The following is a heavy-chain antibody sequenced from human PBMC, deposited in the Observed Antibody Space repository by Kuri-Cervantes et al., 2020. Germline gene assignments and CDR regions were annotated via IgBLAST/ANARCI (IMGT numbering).Heavy chain of an antibody. CDR1: GFTFSSYA. CDR2: IWYDGSNK. V-gene: IGHV3-33*08. D-gene: IGHD3-10*01. CDR3: ATYEGYGSGNLYYCYGMDV. J-gene: IGHJ6*02. Sequence: GESLKISCAASGFTFSSYAMHWVRQAPGKGLEWVAVIWYDGSNKYYADSVKGRFTISRDNSKNALYLQMNSLRAEDTAVYYCATYEGYGSGNLYYCYGMDVWGQGTTVTVSS.